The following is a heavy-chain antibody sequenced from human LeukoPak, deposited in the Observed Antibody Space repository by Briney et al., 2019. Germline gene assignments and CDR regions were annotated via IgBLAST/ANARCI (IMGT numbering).Heavy chain of an antibody. Sequence: SETLSLTCTVSGGSISSYYWSWIRQPPGKGLEWIGYIYYSGSTNYNPSLKSRVTISVDTSKNQFSLKLSSVTAADTAVYYCACSGYSYGYREDWFDPWGQGTLVTVSS. CDR3: ACSGYSYGYREDWFDP. J-gene: IGHJ5*02. CDR1: GGSISSYY. V-gene: IGHV4-59*01. D-gene: IGHD5-18*01. CDR2: IYYSGST.